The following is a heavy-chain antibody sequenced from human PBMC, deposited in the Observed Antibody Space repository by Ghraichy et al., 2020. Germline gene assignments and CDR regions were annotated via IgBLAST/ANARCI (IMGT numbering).Heavy chain of an antibody. CDR3: AREGGITIFGVVISPFDY. Sequence: ASVKVSCKASGYTFTSYGISWVRQAPGQGLEWMGWISAYNGNTNYAQKLQGRVTMTTDTSTSTAYMELRSLRSDDTAVYYCAREGGITIFGVVISPFDYWGQGTLVTVSS. CDR2: ISAYNGNT. CDR1: GYTFTSYG. D-gene: IGHD3-3*01. J-gene: IGHJ4*02. V-gene: IGHV1-18*04.